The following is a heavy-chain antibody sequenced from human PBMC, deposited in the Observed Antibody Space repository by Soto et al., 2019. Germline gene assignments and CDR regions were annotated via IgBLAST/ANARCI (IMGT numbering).Heavy chain of an antibody. V-gene: IGHV3-23*01. CDR2: ISGSGGST. CDR3: AKAAHIAVAGNGYFDY. J-gene: IGHJ4*02. Sequence: GGSLRLSCAASGFTFSSYAMSWVRQAPGKGLEWVSAISGSGGSTYYADSVKGRFTISRDNSKNTLYLQMNSLRAEDTAVYYCAKAAHIAVAGNGYFDYWGQGTLVTVSS. D-gene: IGHD6-19*01. CDR1: GFTFSSYA.